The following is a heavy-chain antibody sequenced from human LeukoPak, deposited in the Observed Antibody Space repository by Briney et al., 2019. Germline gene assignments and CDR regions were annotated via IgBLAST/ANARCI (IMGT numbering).Heavy chain of an antibody. J-gene: IGHJ5*01. D-gene: IGHD4-11*01. CDR2: IYHSGST. CDR1: GGSISSGGYY. V-gene: IGHV4-30-2*03. CDR3: ARHADYSIRQGFDS. Sequence: SETLSLTCTVSGGSISSGGYYWSWIRQPPGKGLEWIGYIYHSGSTYYNPSLKSRVTISVDTSKNQFSLKLSSVTAADTAVYYCARHADYSIRQGFDSWGQGALVTVSS.